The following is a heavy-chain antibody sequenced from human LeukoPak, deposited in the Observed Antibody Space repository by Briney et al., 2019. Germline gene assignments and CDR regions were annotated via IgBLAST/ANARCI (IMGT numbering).Heavy chain of an antibody. CDR1: GFTFSSYA. CDR2: ISYDGSNK. Sequence: QPGRSLRLSCAASGFTFSSYAMNWVRQAPGKGLEWVAVISYDGSNKYYADSVKGRFTISRDNSKNTLYLQMNSLRAEDTAVYYCARADGYYDSSGYYAVFDYWGQGTLVTVSS. CDR3: ARADGYYDSSGYYAVFDY. J-gene: IGHJ4*02. V-gene: IGHV3-30-3*01. D-gene: IGHD3-22*01.